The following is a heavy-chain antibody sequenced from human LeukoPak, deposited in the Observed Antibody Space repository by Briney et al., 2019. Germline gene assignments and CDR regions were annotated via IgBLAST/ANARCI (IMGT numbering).Heavy chain of an antibody. V-gene: IGHV1-8*01. CDR3: ARGRRRNLWFGELWVYYYYYMDV. Sequence: ASVKVSCKASGYTLTSYDINWVRQATGQGLEWMGWMNPNSGNTGYAQKFQGRVTMTRNTSISTAYMELSSLRSEDTAVYYCARGRRRNLWFGELWVYYYYYMDVWGKGTTVTVSS. J-gene: IGHJ6*03. CDR2: MNPNSGNT. CDR1: GYTLTSYD. D-gene: IGHD3-10*01.